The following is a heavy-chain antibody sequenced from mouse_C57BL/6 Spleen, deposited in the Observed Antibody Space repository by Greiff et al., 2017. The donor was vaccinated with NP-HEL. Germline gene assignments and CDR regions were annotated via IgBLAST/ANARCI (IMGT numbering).Heavy chain of an antibody. D-gene: IGHD2-1*01. CDR3: AIYYGNFSGFAY. J-gene: IGHJ3*01. CDR2: IYPRSGNT. V-gene: IGHV1-81*01. CDR1: GYTFTSYG. Sequence: QVQLQQSGAELARPGASVKLSCKASGYTFTSYGISWVKQRPGQGLEWIGEIYPRSGNTYYNEKFKGKATLTADKSSSTAYMELRSLTSEDSAVYFCAIYYGNFSGFAYWGQGTLVTVSA.